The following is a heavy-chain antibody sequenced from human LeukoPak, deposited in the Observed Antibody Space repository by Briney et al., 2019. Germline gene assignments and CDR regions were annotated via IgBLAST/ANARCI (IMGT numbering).Heavy chain of an antibody. J-gene: IGHJ4*02. Sequence: KPSETLSLTCTVSGGSISSSSYYWGWIRQPPGKGLEWIGSIYYSGSTYYNPSLKSRVTISVDTSKNQFSLKLSSVTAADTAVYYCARDLRYCGGDCYPYYFDYWGQGTLVTVSS. CDR1: GGSISSSSYY. CDR2: IYYSGST. D-gene: IGHD2-21*02. V-gene: IGHV4-39*07. CDR3: ARDLRYCGGDCYPYYFDY.